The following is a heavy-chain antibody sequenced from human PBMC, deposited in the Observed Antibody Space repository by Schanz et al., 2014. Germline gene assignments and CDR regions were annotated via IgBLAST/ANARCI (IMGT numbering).Heavy chain of an antibody. J-gene: IGHJ4*02. V-gene: IGHV4-39*01. CDR2: LYYTGKT. Sequence: QLHLQESGPGLAKPSETLSLICSVSGGSISTSSRYWGWIRQSPGKGLEWLGRLYYTGKTHYNPSLKSKVTISLDTPKNQFSLNRTSGTAADTAVYYCVRHGNYEFWHGPTPQFENWGQGTLVTVS. D-gene: IGHD3-3*01. CDR3: VRHGNYEFWHGPTPQFEN. CDR1: GGSISTSSRY.